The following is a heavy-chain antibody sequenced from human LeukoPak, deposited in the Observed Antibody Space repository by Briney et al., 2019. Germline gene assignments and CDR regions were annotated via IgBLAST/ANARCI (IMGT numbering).Heavy chain of an antibody. CDR1: GVSVSTSTW. Sequence: SGTLSLTCAVSGVSVSTSTWWTWVRQPPGKGLEWIGQIYHSGSTSYNPSLRSRVTMSVDKSKNQFSLRLYSVTAADTAVYYCARVTRFCSDTSCYDWFDPWGQGTPVTVSS. CDR3: ARVTRFCSDTSCYDWFDP. D-gene: IGHD2-2*01. J-gene: IGHJ5*02. V-gene: IGHV4-4*02. CDR2: IYHSGST.